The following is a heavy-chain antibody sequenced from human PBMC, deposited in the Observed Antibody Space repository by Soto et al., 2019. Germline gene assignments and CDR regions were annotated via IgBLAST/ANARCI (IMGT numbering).Heavy chain of an antibody. Sequence: GGSLRLSCAASGFTVSSNYMSWVRQAPGKGLEWVSVIYSVGSTYYADSVKGRFTISRDNSKNTLYLQMNSLRAEDTAVYYCARGATYYDSSGRDAFDIWGQGTMVTVSS. CDR3: ARGATYYDSSGRDAFDI. D-gene: IGHD3-22*01. V-gene: IGHV3-66*01. CDR2: IYSVGST. CDR1: GFTVSSNY. J-gene: IGHJ3*02.